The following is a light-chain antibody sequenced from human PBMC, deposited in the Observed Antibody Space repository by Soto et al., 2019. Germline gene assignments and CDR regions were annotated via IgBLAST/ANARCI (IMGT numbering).Light chain of an antibody. Sequence: EIVMTQSPATLSVSPGERATLSCRASQSVSSNLAWYQQKPGQAPRLLIYGASTRATGIPARFSGSGSGTEFPLTISSRQSEDFAVYYCQQYNNWRPQTFGQGTKVEIK. CDR3: QQYNNWRPQT. CDR1: QSVSSN. V-gene: IGKV3-15*01. J-gene: IGKJ1*01. CDR2: GAS.